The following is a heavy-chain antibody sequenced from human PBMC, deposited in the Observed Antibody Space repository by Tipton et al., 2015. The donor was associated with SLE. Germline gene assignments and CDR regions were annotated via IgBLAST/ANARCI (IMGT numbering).Heavy chain of an antibody. Sequence: SLRLSCAASGFTFSGSAMHWVRQASGKGLEWVGRIRSKANSYATAYAASVKGRFTISRDDSKNTAYLQMNSLKTEDTAVYYCTSFYSTGAGDYYGMDVWGQGTTVTVSS. V-gene: IGHV3-73*01. J-gene: IGHJ6*02. CDR1: GFTFSGSA. CDR2: IRSKANSYAT. CDR3: TSFYSTGAGDYYGMDV. D-gene: IGHD6-25*01.